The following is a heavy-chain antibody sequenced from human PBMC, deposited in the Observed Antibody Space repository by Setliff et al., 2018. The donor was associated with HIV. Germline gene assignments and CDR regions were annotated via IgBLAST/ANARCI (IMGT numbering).Heavy chain of an antibody. Sequence: SETLSLTCSVSGGSISNFYWSWIRQPPGKGLEWVGHIYSTGDTNYNPSLKSRVTLSADTSKNQLSLSLSAVTAADQGVYYCARVPVAGANWFDPWGLGTLVTV. D-gene: IGHD2-21*01. CDR3: ARVPVAGANWFDP. V-gene: IGHV4-4*09. J-gene: IGHJ5*02. CDR2: IYSTGDT. CDR1: GGSISNFY.